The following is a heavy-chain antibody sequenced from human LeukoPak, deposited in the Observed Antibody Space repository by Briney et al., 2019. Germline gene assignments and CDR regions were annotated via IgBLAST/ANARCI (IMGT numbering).Heavy chain of an antibody. D-gene: IGHD2-2*01. CDR1: GFTFSSYW. V-gene: IGHV3-7*02. J-gene: IGHJ4*02. Sequence: GGSLRLSCAASGFTFSSYWMSWVRQAPGKGLEWVANIKQDGSEKYYVDSVKGRFTISSDNAKNTLYLQMNSLRAEDTAVYYCAGSVAPGSFDHWGQGTLVTVSS. CDR2: IKQDGSEK. CDR3: AGSVAPGSFDH.